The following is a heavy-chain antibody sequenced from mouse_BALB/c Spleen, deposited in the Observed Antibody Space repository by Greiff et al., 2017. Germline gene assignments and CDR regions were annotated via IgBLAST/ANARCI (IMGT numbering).Heavy chain of an antibody. V-gene: IGHV1-87*01. CDR3: ARGDSSYDFDY. D-gene: IGHD1-1*01. CDR1: GYTFTSYW. CDR2: IYPGDGDT. Sequence: VKLMESGAELARPGASVKLSCKASGYTFTSYWMQWVKQRPGQGLEWIGAIYPGDGDTRYTQKFKGKATLTADKSSSTAYMQLSSLASEDSAVYYCARGDSSYDFDYWGQGTTLTVSS. J-gene: IGHJ2*01.